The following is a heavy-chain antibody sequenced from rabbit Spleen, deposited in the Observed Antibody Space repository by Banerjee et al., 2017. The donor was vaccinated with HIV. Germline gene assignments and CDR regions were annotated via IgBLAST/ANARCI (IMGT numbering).Heavy chain of an antibody. CDR3: VRGASNSGYYNL. CDR1: GFDFSSYG. V-gene: IGHV1S47*01. CDR2: IDLVFGST. D-gene: IGHD1-1*01. Sequence: QAQLVESGGGLVQPGGSLNLSCKASGFDFSSYGVSWGRQAPGKGMEWIGFIDLVFGSTYYASWVNGRFTISSHNAQTTLYLQLNSLTVADTATYFCVRGASNSGYYNLWGQGTLVTVS. J-gene: IGHJ4*01.